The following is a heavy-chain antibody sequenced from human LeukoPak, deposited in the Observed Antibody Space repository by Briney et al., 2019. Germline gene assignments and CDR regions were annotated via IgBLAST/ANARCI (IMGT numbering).Heavy chain of an antibody. J-gene: IGHJ5*02. Sequence: PSETLSLTCSVSGDSISSYYWSWIRQPAGKGLEWIGRIYSSGSINYNASLKSRVTMSVDTSKNQFSLKLSSVTAADTAVYYCAREGDSSSSGNHWFGPWGRGALVTVSS. CDR2: IYSSGSI. CDR1: GDSISSYY. V-gene: IGHV4-4*07. CDR3: AREGDSSSSGNHWFGP. D-gene: IGHD6-6*01.